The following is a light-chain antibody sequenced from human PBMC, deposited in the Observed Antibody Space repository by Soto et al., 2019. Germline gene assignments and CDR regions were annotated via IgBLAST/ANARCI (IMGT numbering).Light chain of an antibody. CDR2: DNN. Sequence: QSVLTQPPSLSAAPGQKVTISCSGSSSNIGNKYVSWYQQLPGTAPKLLSYDNNKRPSGIPDRFSGSKSGTSATLGITGLQTGDEAEYYCGTWDSSLSALVFGGGTKRNVL. CDR3: GTWDSSLSALV. V-gene: IGLV1-51*01. J-gene: IGLJ3*02. CDR1: SSNIGNKY.